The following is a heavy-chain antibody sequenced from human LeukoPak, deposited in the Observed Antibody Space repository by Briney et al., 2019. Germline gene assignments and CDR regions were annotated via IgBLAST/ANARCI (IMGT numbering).Heavy chain of an antibody. J-gene: IGHJ6*03. CDR1: GGSISSSSYY. D-gene: IGHD2-2*01. Sequence: PSETLSLTCTVSGGSISSSSYYWGWIRQPPGKGLVWIGEINHSGSTNYNPSLKGRVTISVDTSKNQFSLKLSSVTAADTAVYYCATRPAALYYYYMDVWGKGTTVTVSS. CDR3: ATRPAALYYYYMDV. V-gene: IGHV4-39*07. CDR2: INHSGST.